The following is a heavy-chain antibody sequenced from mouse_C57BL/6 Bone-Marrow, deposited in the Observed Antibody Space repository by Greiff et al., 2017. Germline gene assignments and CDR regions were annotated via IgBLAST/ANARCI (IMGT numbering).Heavy chain of an antibody. CDR1: GYTFTSYG. J-gene: IGHJ3*01. CDR3: ARFPIYYYGSAWFAY. V-gene: IGHV1-81*01. CDR2: IYPRSGNT. D-gene: IGHD1-1*01. Sequence: VKLVESGAELARPGASVKLSCKASGYTFTSYGISWVKQRTGQGLEWIGEIYPRSGNTYYNEKFKGKATLTADKSSSTAYMELRSLTSEDSAVYFCARFPIYYYGSAWFAYWGQGTLVTVSA.